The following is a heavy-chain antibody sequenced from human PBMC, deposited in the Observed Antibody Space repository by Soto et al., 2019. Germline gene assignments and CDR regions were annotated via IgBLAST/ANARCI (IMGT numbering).Heavy chain of an antibody. D-gene: IGHD2-15*01. CDR1: GYTFTSYD. CDR3: AREWTRSGGRKNWFDP. Sequence: ASVKVSCKASGYTFTSYDINWLRQSAGQGLEWMGWMDPNSGNTGYAQKFQGRVTMTRNTSISTAYMELSSLRSEDTAAYYCAREWTRSGGRKNWFDPWGQGTLVTVSS. CDR2: MDPNSGNT. J-gene: IGHJ5*02. V-gene: IGHV1-8*01.